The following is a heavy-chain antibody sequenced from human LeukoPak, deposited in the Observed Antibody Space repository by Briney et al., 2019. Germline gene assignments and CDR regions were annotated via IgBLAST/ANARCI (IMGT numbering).Heavy chain of an antibody. CDR3: ARSYNRVVLLYY. CDR2: TNHSGSS. Sequence: SETLSLTCAVYGGSFSGYYWTWIRQPPGKGLEWIGETNHSGSSNYNPSLKSRVTISVDTSKNQFSLKLTSVTAADTAVYYCARSYNRVVLLYYWGQGTLVTVSS. J-gene: IGHJ4*02. CDR1: GGSFSGYY. V-gene: IGHV4-34*01. D-gene: IGHD3-10*01.